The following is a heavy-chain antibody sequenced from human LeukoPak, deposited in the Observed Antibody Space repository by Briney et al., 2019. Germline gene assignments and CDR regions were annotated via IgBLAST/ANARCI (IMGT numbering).Heavy chain of an antibody. D-gene: IGHD2-2*01. CDR3: ARNGVGEYQLRLYYMDV. Sequence: SVKVSCKASGYTFTSYDINWVRQAPGQGLEWMGGIIPIFGTANYAQKFQGRVTITTDESTSTAYMELSSLRSEDTAVYYCARNGVGEYQLRLYYMDVWGKGTTVTVSS. CDR2: IIPIFGTA. J-gene: IGHJ6*03. V-gene: IGHV1-69*05. CDR1: GYTFTSYD.